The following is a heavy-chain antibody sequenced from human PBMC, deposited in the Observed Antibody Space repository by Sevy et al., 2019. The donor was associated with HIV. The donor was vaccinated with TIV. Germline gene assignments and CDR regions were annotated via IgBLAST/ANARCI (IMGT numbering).Heavy chain of an antibody. V-gene: IGHV3-23*01. CDR2: ISGSGYST. CDR1: GFTFSSYA. D-gene: IGHD6-13*01. CDR3: ATQQQLVLFDAFDI. J-gene: IGHJ3*02. Sequence: GGSLRLSCAASGFTFSSYAMSWVRQAPGKGLEWVSAISGSGYSTYYADSVKGRFTISRDNSKNTLYLQTNSLRAEDTAVYFCATQQQLVLFDAFDIWGQGTMVTVSS.